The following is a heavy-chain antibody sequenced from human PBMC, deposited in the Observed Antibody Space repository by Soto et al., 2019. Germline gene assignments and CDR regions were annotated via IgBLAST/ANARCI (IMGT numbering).Heavy chain of an antibody. CDR2: IIPTFGTA. CDR1: GGTFSSYA. V-gene: IGHV1-69*13. Sequence: SVKVSCKASGGTFSSYAISWVRQAPGHGLEWMGGIIPTFGTANYAQKFQGRVTITADESTSTAYMELSSLRSEDTAVYYCAKVGENDGDPHLDYYYYGMDVWGQGTTVTVSS. D-gene: IGHD1-1*01. CDR3: AKVGENDGDPHLDYYYYGMDV. J-gene: IGHJ6*02.